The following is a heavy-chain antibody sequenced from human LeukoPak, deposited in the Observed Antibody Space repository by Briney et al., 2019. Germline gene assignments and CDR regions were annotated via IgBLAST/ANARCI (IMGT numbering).Heavy chain of an antibody. CDR2: IKHDGSEA. Sequence: GGSLRLSCAASGFTFSSYWMRCVRQAPGKGLEWVANIKHDGSEAYYVASVKGRFTISKDNAKNSLYLQMNSLRTEDTAVYYCVKGRGGYVKYKTFYYWGPGTLVTVSS. CDR3: VKGRGGYVKYKTFYY. J-gene: IGHJ4*02. V-gene: IGHV3-7*01. D-gene: IGHD5-12*01. CDR1: GFTFSSYW.